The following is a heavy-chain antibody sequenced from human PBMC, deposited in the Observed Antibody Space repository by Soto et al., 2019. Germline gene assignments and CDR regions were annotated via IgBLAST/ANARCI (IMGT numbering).Heavy chain of an antibody. Sequence: GGSLRLSCAASGFTFCTYGMRWVRQAPGKGLEWVAVISYDGSNKYYADSVKGRFTISRDNSKNTLYLQMNSLRAEDTAVYYCEGWSVDTAMVRDYWGQGTLVTVSS. J-gene: IGHJ4*02. CDR2: ISYDGSNK. D-gene: IGHD5-18*01. CDR1: GFTFCTYG. CDR3: EGWSVDTAMVRDY. V-gene: IGHV3-30*03.